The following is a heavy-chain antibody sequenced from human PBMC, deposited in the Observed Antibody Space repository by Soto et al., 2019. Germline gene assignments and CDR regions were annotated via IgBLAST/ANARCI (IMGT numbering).Heavy chain of an antibody. CDR3: AKDWLVRGVTAYYYYGMDV. CDR1: GFTFSSYA. V-gene: IGHV3-23*01. J-gene: IGHJ6*02. D-gene: IGHD3-10*01. CDR2: ISGSGGST. Sequence: GGSLRLSCAASGFTFSSYAMSWVRQAPGKGLEWVSAISGSGGSTYYADSVKGRFTISRDNSKNTLYLQMNSLGAEDTAVYYCAKDWLVRGVTAYYYYGMDVWGQGTTVTSP.